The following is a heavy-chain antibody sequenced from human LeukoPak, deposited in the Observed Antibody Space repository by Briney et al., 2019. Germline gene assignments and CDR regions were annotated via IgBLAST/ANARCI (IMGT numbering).Heavy chain of an antibody. CDR3: VRDRVGTTGVPYFDF. D-gene: IGHD1-26*01. Sequence: SETLSLTCTVSGGSINSGSYYWGWIRQPPGKRLEWIGSIYYSGSPNYNPSLKSRVTISIDTSKNQFSLKLSSVTAADTAVYYCVRDRVGTTGVPYFDFWGQRTLVTVSS. J-gene: IGHJ4*01. CDR2: IYYSGSP. CDR1: GGSINSGSYY. V-gene: IGHV4-39*07.